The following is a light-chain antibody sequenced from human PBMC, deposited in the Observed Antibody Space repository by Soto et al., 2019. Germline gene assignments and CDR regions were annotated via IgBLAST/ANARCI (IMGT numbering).Light chain of an antibody. CDR3: QPHNDYPLT. Sequence: DIQMTQSPSTLSASVGDRVTITCRASQSISSWLAWYQQKPGKAPKLLMYKASNLESGVPSRFSGSGSGTEFTLTISSLQPDDFATYHCQPHNDYPLTFGGGTKVEIK. J-gene: IGKJ4*01. V-gene: IGKV1-5*03. CDR1: QSISSW. CDR2: KAS.